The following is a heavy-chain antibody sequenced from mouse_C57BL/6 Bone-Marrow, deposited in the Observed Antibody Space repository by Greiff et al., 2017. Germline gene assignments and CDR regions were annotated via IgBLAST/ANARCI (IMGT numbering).Heavy chain of an antibody. CDR2: IYPGGGYT. Sequence: VQLVESGAELVRPGTSVKMSCKASGYTFTNYWIGWAKQRPGHGLEWIGDIYPGGGYTNYNEKFKGKATLTADKSSSTAYMQFSSLTSEDSAIYYCARWGISGDFDYWGQGTTLTVSS. CDR3: ARWGISGDFDY. V-gene: IGHV1-63*01. D-gene: IGHD3-2*02. CDR1: GYTFTNYW. J-gene: IGHJ2*01.